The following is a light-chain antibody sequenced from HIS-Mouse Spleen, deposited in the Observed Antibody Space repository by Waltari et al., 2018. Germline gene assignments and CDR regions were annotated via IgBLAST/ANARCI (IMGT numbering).Light chain of an antibody. CDR1: QSISSY. Sequence: IQMTQSPSSLSASVGDRVTITYRASQSISSYLNWYQQKPGKAPKLLLNAASSLQSGVPSRFSGSGSGTDFTLTISSLQPEDFATYYCQQSYSTPWTFGQGTKVEIK. J-gene: IGKJ1*01. CDR2: AAS. V-gene: IGKV1-39*01. CDR3: QQSYSTPWT.